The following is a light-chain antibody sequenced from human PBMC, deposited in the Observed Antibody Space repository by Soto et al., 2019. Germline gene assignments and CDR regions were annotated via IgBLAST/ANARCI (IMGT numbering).Light chain of an antibody. CDR1: SSDVGTYNY. CDR3: AAWDDSLNGFV. CDR2: EVN. Sequence: QSALTQPPSASGSPGQSVTISCTGTSSDVGTYNYVSWYQQHPGKAPKLMIYEVNKRPAGVPDRFSGSKSGIMASLTVSGLQAEDEADYYCAAWDDSLNGFVFGTGTKVTVL. J-gene: IGLJ1*01. V-gene: IGLV2-8*01.